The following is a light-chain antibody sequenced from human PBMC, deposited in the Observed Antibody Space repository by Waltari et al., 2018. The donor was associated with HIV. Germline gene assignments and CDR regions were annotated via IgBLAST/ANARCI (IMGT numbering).Light chain of an antibody. Sequence: DIQMTQSPSTLSASVGDRVTITCRASQSISPWFAWYQHKPGSAPKLLIYKAATLVSGGPSRFSGDGSGTEVTLTISSLQPEDFATYFCQHYNSYTALTFGGGTMVEIK. J-gene: IGKJ4*01. CDR2: KAA. V-gene: IGKV1-5*03. CDR1: QSISPW. CDR3: QHYNSYTALT.